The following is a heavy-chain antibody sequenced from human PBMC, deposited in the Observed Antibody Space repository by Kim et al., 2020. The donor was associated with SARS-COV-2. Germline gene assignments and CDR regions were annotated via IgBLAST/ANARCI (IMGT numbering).Heavy chain of an antibody. J-gene: IGHJ4*02. CDR3: VRGSGWLPSY. D-gene: IGHD6-19*01. CDR2: LSSYGENI. Sequence: GGSLRLSCAGSGFTFDHSAMHWVRQAPGKGLEWVSLLSSYGENINYADSVKGRFTISIDKSRNSVYLQMNSLRTEDTALYYCVRGSGWLPSYWGQGTLVTLPA. CDR1: GFTFDHSA. V-gene: IGHV3-43*02.